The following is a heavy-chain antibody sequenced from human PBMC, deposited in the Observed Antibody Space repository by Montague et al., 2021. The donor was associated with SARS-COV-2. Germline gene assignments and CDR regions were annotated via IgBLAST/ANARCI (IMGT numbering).Heavy chain of an antibody. J-gene: IGHJ6*03. D-gene: IGHD3-9*01. V-gene: IGHV3-30*04. CDR1: GFTFSSYA. CDR2: ISYDGSNK. Sequence: SLRLSCAASGFTFSSYAMHWVRQAPGKGLEWVAVISYDGSNKYYVDSVKGRFTISRDNSKNTLYLQMNSLRAEDTAVNYCARESPSRYYDILTGYDYYYYMDVWGKGTTVTVSS. CDR3: ARESPSRYYDILTGYDYYYYMDV.